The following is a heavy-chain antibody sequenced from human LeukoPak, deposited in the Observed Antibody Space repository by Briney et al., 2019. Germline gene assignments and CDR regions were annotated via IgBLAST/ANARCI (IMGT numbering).Heavy chain of an antibody. J-gene: IGHJ4*02. CDR3: ARGPYYEGYFDY. D-gene: IGHD3-22*01. CDR1: GGSFSGYY. CDR2: INHSGST. Sequence: SETLSLTCAVYGGSFSGYYWSWIRQPPGKGLEWIGKINHSGSTNYNPSLKSRVTISVDTSKNQFSLKLSSVTAADTAVYYCARGPYYEGYFDYWDQGTLVTVSS. V-gene: IGHV4-34*01.